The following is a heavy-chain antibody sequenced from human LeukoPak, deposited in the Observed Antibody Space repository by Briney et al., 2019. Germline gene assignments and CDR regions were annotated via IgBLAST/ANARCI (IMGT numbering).Heavy chain of an antibody. CDR1: GFTFSSYN. V-gene: IGHV3-48*01. CDR3: ARENYADLFDY. Sequence: GGSPRLSCAAYGFTFSSYNMNWVRQAPGKGLEGIAYISSSSSTIYYADSVKGRFTISRDNAKNSVFLQMNSLRAEDTAVYYCARENYADLFDYWGQGTLVTVSS. J-gene: IGHJ4*02. CDR2: ISSSSSTI. D-gene: IGHD4-17*01.